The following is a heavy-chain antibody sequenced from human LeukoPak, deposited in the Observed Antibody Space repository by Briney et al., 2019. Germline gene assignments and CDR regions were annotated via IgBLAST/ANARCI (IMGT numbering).Heavy chain of an antibody. Sequence: GGPLRLSCAASGFTVSSNYMSWVRQAPGKGLEWVSVIYSGGSTYYADSVKGRLTISRHNSKNTLYLQMNSLRAEDTAVYYCARDTARGGYFDYWGQGTLVTVSS. CDR3: ARDTARGGYFDY. D-gene: IGHD3-16*01. CDR1: GFTVSSNY. CDR2: IYSGGST. V-gene: IGHV3-53*04. J-gene: IGHJ4*02.